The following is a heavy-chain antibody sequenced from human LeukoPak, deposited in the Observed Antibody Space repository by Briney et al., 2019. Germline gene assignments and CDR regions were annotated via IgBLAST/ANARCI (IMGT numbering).Heavy chain of an antibody. J-gene: IGHJ4*02. CDR1: GFTFSISA. Sequence: GGSLRLSCTASGFTFSISALHWVRQAPGKGLEWVAFIHYDGINKYYADSVKGRFTISRDNSKNTLYLQMNSLRAEDTALYYCARHRLGHFDYWGQGTLVTVSS. CDR3: ARHRLGHFDY. V-gene: IGHV3-30*02. CDR2: IHYDGINK. D-gene: IGHD3-16*02.